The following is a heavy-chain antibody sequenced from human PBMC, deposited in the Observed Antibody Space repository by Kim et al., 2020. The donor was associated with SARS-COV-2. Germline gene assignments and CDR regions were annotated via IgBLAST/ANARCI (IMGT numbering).Heavy chain of an antibody. CDR2: INHSGST. CDR3: ARGSDYGDYEGIDY. V-gene: IGHV4-34*01. CDR1: GGSFSGYY. Sequence: SETLSLTCAVYGGSFSGYYCSWIRQPPGKGLEWIGEINHSGSTNYNPSLKSRVTISVDTSKNQFSLKLSSVTAADTAVYYCARGSDYGDYEGIDYWGQGTLVTVSS. D-gene: IGHD4-17*01. J-gene: IGHJ4*02.